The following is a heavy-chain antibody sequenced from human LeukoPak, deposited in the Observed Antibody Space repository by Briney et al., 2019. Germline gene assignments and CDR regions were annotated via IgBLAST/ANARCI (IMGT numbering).Heavy chain of an antibody. V-gene: IGHV4-34*01. CDR3: ARGVPYSGWLVGYYFDY. J-gene: IGHJ4*02. Sequence: SGTLSLTCAVYGGSFSGYYWSGIRQPPGKGLEWIGEINHSGSTNYNPSLKSRVTISVDTSKNQFSLKLSSVTAADTAVYYCARGVPYSGWLVGYYFDYWGQGTLVTVSS. CDR1: GGSFSGYY. CDR2: INHSGST. D-gene: IGHD6-19*01.